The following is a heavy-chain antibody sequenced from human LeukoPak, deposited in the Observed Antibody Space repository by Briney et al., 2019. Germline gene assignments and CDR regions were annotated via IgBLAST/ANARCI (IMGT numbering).Heavy chain of an antibody. CDR3: AKGGLRFLEWLRHYPYFDY. D-gene: IGHD3-3*01. Sequence: PGGSLRLSCAASGFTFSSYAMHWVRQAPGKGLEWVAVISYDGSNKYYADSVKGRFTISRDNSKNTLYLQMNSLRAEDTAVYYCAKGGLRFLEWLRHYPYFDYWGQGTLVTVSS. V-gene: IGHV3-30-3*01. CDR2: ISYDGSNK. CDR1: GFTFSSYA. J-gene: IGHJ4*02.